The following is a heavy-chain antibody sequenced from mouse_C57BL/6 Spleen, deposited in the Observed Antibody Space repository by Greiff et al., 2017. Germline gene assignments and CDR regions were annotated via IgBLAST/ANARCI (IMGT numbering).Heavy chain of an antibody. Sequence: EVQRVESGGGLVKPGGSLKLSCAASGFTFSSYAMSWVRQTPEKRLEWVATISDGGSYTYYPDNVKGRFTISRDNAKNNLYLQMSHLKSEDTAMYYCAREGSTMITTGRAWFAYWGQGTLVTVSA. CDR1: GFTFSSYA. D-gene: IGHD2-4*01. CDR2: ISDGGSYT. J-gene: IGHJ3*01. CDR3: AREGSTMITTGRAWFAY. V-gene: IGHV5-4*01.